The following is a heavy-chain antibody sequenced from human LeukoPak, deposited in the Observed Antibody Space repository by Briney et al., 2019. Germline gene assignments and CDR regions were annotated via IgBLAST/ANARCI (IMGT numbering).Heavy chain of an antibody. CDR3: ARDYLIPAANDAFDI. V-gene: IGHV4-61*02. CDR2: IYTSGST. Sequence: SETLSLTCTVSGGSISSGSYYWSWIRQPAGKGLEWTGRIYTSGSTNYNPSLKSRVTISVDTSKNQFSLKLSSVTAADTAVYYCARDYLIPAANDAFDIWGQGTMVTVSS. CDR1: GGSISSGSYY. D-gene: IGHD2-2*01. J-gene: IGHJ3*02.